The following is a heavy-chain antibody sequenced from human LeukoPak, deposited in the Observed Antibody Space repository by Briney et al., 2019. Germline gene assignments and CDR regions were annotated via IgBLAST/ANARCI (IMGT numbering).Heavy chain of an antibody. Sequence: PGGSLRLSCAASGFTFSSYAMSWVRQAPGKGLEWVAVISYDGSNKYYADSVKGRFTISRDNSKNTLYLQMNSLRAEDTAVYYCARATYYDFWSGYPYPYYFDYWGQGTLVTVSS. V-gene: IGHV3-30*04. D-gene: IGHD3-3*01. CDR2: ISYDGSNK. J-gene: IGHJ4*02. CDR3: ARATYYDFWSGYPYPYYFDY. CDR1: GFTFSSYA.